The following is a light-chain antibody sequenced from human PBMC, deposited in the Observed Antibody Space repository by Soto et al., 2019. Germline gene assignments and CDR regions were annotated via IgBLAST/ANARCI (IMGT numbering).Light chain of an antibody. V-gene: IGLV2-14*01. J-gene: IGLJ1*01. CDR2: EVT. Sequence: QSALTQPASVSGSPGQSITISCTGTSSDVGAYNYVSWYQQHPGKAPKLMIYEVTNRPSGVSNRFSGSKSGNTASLTISGLQAEDEADYYCSSYTSSNTLVYVFGTGTKLTVL. CDR1: SSDVGAYNY. CDR3: SSYTSSNTLVYV.